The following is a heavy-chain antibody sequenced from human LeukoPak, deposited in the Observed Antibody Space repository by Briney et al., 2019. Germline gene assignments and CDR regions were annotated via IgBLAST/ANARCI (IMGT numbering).Heavy chain of an antibody. CDR2: IIPIFGTA. Sequence: SVKVSCKASGGTFSSYAISWVRQAPGQGLEWMGGIIPIFGTANYAQKFQGRVTITADESTSTAYMELSSLRSEDTAVYYCARDEDSRGSYYYYYMDVWGKGTTVTVSS. CDR1: GGTFSSYA. D-gene: IGHD3-22*01. V-gene: IGHV1-69*13. CDR3: ARDEDSRGSYYYYYMDV. J-gene: IGHJ6*03.